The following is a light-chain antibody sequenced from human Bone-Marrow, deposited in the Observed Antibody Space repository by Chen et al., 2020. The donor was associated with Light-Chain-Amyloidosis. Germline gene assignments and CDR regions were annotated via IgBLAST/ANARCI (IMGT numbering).Light chain of an antibody. Sequence: YALTQPPSVSVSPGQTARITCAGDDLPTKYAYWYQQKPGQAPVLVIHRDTERPSGISERFSGSSSGTTATLTISGVQAEDEADYHCQSADSSGTYEVIFGGGTKLTVL. CDR1: DLPTKY. V-gene: IGLV3-25*03. J-gene: IGLJ2*01. CDR2: RDT. CDR3: QSADSSGTYEVI.